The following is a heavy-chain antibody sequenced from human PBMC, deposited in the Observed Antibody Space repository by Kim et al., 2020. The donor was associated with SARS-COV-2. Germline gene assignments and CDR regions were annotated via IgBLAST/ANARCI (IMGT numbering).Heavy chain of an antibody. Sequence: GGSLRLSCAASGFTFSSYDMHWVHQATGKGLEWVSAIGTAGDTYYPGSVKGRFTISRENAKNSLYLQMNSLRAGDTAVYYCARAQVLCGGDCYSGAFDIWGQGTMVTVSS. J-gene: IGHJ3*02. D-gene: IGHD2-21*02. CDR2: IGTAGDT. V-gene: IGHV3-13*04. CDR3: ARAQVLCGGDCYSGAFDI. CDR1: GFTFSSYD.